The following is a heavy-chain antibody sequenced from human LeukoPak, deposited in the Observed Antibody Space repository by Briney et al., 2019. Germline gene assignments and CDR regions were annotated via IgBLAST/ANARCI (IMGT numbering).Heavy chain of an antibody. CDR3: AKHSSSLRDYYYYGMDV. V-gene: IGHV3-23*01. CDR1: GFTFSSYA. D-gene: IGHD6-13*01. J-gene: IGHJ6*04. CDR2: ISGSGGST. Sequence: PGGSLRLSCAASGFTFSSYAMSWVRQAPGKGLEWVSAISGSGGSTYYADSVKGRFTISRDNSKNTLYLQMNSLRAEDTAVHYCAKHSSSLRDYYYYGMDVWGKGTTVTVSS.